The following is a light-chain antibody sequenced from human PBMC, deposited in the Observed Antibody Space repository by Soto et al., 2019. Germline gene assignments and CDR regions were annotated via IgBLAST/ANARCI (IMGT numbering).Light chain of an antibody. CDR3: QQYNSYSPLT. CDR2: DAS. V-gene: IGKV1-33*01. CDR1: QDHKKN. Sequence: DIQMTQSQTYLTASFGDRVTFICQTSQDHKKNVNLYQQKPRKVPKVLIYDASTLETGVPSRFSGSGSETEITLTISSLQPDDFATYNCQQYNSYSPLTFGGGTKVDIK. J-gene: IGKJ4*01.